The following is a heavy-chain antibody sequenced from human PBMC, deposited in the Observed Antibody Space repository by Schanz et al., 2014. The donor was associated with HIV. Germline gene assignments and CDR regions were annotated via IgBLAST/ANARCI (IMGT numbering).Heavy chain of an antibody. V-gene: IGHV3-7*03. J-gene: IGHJ6*02. CDR2: IKEDGAGE. CDR1: GFTFSSYA. Sequence: EVQLLESGGGLVQPGGSLRLSCAASGFTFSSYAMHWVRQAPGKGLEWVANIKEDGAGEYYVGSVKGRFTISRDNAKDSLILQMNSLRAEDTAVYYCAKDVTTVRTYGMDVWGRGTTVTVS. D-gene: IGHD4-4*01. CDR3: AKDVTTVRTYGMDV.